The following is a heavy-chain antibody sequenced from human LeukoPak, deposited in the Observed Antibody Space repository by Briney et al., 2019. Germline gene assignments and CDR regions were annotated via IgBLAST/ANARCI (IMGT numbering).Heavy chain of an antibody. J-gene: IGHJ4*02. CDR2: ISGSGGST. D-gene: IGHD3-22*01. CDR3: AKGGRYYDNSDYYRIDY. Sequence: PGGSLRLSCAASGFTFSSYAMSWVRQAPGKGLGWVSGISGSGGSTYYTDSVKGRFTISRDNSKNTLYLQMNSLRAEDTAVYYCAKGGRYYDNSDYYRIDYWGQGTLVTVSS. CDR1: GFTFSSYA. V-gene: IGHV3-23*01.